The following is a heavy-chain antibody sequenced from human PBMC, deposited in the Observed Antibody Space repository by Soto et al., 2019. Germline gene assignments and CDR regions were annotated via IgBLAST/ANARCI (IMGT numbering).Heavy chain of an antibody. Sequence: SETLSLTCAVSSGSISSSNWWSWVRQPPGKGLEWIGEIYHSGSTNYNPSLKSRVTISVDKSKNQFSLKLSSVTAADTAVYYCARTSPLDIVVVPAAIEEDYYYYYMDVWGKGTTVTVSS. D-gene: IGHD2-2*01. CDR2: IYHSGST. J-gene: IGHJ6*03. V-gene: IGHV4-4*02. CDR1: SGSISSSNW. CDR3: ARTSPLDIVVVPAAIEEDYYYYYMDV.